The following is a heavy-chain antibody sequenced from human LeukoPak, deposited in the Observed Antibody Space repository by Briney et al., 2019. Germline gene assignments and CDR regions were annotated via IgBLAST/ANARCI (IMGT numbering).Heavy chain of an antibody. CDR2: ISYDGSNK. J-gene: IGHJ4*02. CDR3: ARGATDYFDY. CDR1: GFTFSSYA. V-gene: IGHV3-30-3*01. D-gene: IGHD1-26*01. Sequence: TGRSLRLSCAASGFTFSSYAMHWVRQAPGKGLEWVAVISYDGSNKYYADSVKGRFTISRDNSKNTLYLQMNSLRAEDTAVYYCARGATDYFDYWGQGTLVTVSS.